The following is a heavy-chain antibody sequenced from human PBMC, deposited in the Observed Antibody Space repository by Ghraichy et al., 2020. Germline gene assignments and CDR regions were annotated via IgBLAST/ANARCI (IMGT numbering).Heavy chain of an antibody. CDR3: ARRGAVALEY. CDR2: IYYTGST. D-gene: IGHD6-19*01. J-gene: IGHJ4*02. V-gene: IGHV4-39*01. Sequence: SETLSLTCTVSGGSISSSSYYWGWIRQPPGKGLEWIGSIYYTGSTYYNPSLKSRVAISVDTSKTQFSLRLSSVTAADTAVYYCARRGAVALEYWGQGTPVTVSS. CDR1: GGSISSSSYY.